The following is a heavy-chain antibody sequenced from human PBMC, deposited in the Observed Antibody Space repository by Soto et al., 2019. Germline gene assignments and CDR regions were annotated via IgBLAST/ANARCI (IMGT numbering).Heavy chain of an antibody. CDR1: GYTFTGYY. Sequence: ASVKVSCKASGYTFTGYYMHWVRQAPGQGLEWMGWINPNSGGTNYAQKFQGWVTMTRDTSISTAYMELSRLRSEDTAVYYCAREREEQPQFDPWGQGTLVTVSS. V-gene: IGHV1-2*04. D-gene: IGHD6-13*01. J-gene: IGHJ5*02. CDR3: AREREEQPQFDP. CDR2: INPNSGGT.